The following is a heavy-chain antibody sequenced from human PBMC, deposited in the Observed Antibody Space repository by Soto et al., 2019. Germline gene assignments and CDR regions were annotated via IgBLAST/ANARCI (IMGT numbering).Heavy chain of an antibody. J-gene: IGHJ6*02. Sequence: GGSLRLSCAASGFTFSSYGMHWVRQAPGKGLEWVAVIWYDGSNKYYADSVKGRFTISRDNSKNTLYLQMNSLRAEDTAVYYCARGCIAAAGIACGMDVWGQGTTVTVSS. CDR1: GFTFSSYG. CDR3: ARGCIAAAGIACGMDV. V-gene: IGHV3-33*01. CDR2: IWYDGSNK. D-gene: IGHD6-13*01.